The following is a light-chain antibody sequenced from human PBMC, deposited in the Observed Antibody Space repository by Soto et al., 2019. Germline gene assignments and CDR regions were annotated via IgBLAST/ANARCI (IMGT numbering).Light chain of an antibody. Sequence: QLVLTQSPSASASLGASVKLTCTLSSGHSSYDIAWHQQQSEKGPRFLMKLNSDGSHSKGDGIPDRFSGSSSGAERYLTISSLQSDDEADYYCQTWGTGIVVFGGGTKVTVL. J-gene: IGLJ3*02. CDR3: QTWGTGIVV. CDR2: LNSDGSH. CDR1: SGHSSYD. V-gene: IGLV4-69*01.